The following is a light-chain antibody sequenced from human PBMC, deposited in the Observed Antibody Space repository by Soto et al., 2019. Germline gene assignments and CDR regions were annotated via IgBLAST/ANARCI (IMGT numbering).Light chain of an antibody. V-gene: IGKV3-15*01. CDR2: GAS. CDR3: QQYNNWPPVFT. CDR1: QSVSSN. Sequence: EIVMTQSPATLCVSPGERATLSCRASQSVSSNLAWYQQKPGQAPRLLIYGASTRATGIPARFSGSGSGTEFTLTISSLQSEDFAVYYCQQYNNWPPVFTFGPGTKVDIK. J-gene: IGKJ3*01.